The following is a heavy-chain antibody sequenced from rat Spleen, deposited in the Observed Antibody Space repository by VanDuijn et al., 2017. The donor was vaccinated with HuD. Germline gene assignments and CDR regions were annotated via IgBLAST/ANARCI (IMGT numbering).Heavy chain of an antibody. Sequence: QVQLKESGPGLVQPSQTLSLTCTVSGFSLTSYHVSWVRQPPGKGLEWMGVIWSGGSTAYNSLLKSRLSITRDISESQVFLERKRLQTEDTATYYCARADRETYAHFDHWGQGVMVTVSS. CDR1: GFSLTSYH. V-gene: IGHV2-43*01. CDR2: IWSGGST. CDR3: ARADRETYAHFDH. D-gene: IGHD1-6*01. J-gene: IGHJ2*01.